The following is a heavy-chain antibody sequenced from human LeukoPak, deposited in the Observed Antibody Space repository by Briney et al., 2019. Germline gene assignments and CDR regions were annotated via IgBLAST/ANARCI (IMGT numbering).Heavy chain of an antibody. J-gene: IGHJ3*02. Sequence: GASVKVSCKTSGYTFTTYAISWVRQAPGQGLDWMGWITGYKGNTNYAQKFQGRVTMTKDTSTSTAYMELSSLRSEDTAVYYCARDRRGGDAFDIWGQGTMVTVSS. CDR2: ITGYKGNT. CDR3: ARDRRGGDAFDI. CDR1: GYTFTTYA. D-gene: IGHD6-25*01. V-gene: IGHV1-18*01.